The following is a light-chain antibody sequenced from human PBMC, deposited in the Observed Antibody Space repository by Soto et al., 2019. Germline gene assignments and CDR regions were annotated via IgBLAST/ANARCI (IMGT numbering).Light chain of an antibody. V-gene: IGKV3-20*01. J-gene: IGKJ1*01. CDR1: HSVSIN. Sequence: EIVITQSPPTLSVSPEERATLSCRASHSVSINLAWYQQKPGQAPRLLIYGASTRATDVPDRFSGSGSGADFTLSISRLEPEDFAVYYCQQYGSSPPRTFGQGTKVDIK. CDR3: QQYGSSPPRT. CDR2: GAS.